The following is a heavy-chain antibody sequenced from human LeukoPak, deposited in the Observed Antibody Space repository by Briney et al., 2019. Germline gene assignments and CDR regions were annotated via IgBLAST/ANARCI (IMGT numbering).Heavy chain of an antibody. J-gene: IGHJ4*02. CDR1: GGTFSSYG. V-gene: IGHV1-69*13. Sequence: SVKVSFKASGGTFSSYGISWVRQAPGQGLEWMGGIIPIFGTANYAQKFQGRVTITADESTSTAYMELSSLRSEDTAVYYCAREWGHDTSGYYYGYWGQGTLVTVSS. CDR3: AREWGHDTSGYYYGY. D-gene: IGHD3-22*01. CDR2: IIPIFGTA.